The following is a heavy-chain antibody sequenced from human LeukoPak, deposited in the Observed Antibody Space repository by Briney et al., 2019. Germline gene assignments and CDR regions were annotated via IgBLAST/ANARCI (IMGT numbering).Heavy chain of an antibody. D-gene: IGHD3-10*01. CDR3: ARVFGSKNYYYYYYYMDV. CDR2: IYYSGST. V-gene: IGHV4-39*07. J-gene: IGHJ6*03. Sequence: SETLSLTCTVSGGSISSSNYYWGRIRQPPGKGLEWIVNIYYSGSTYYNPSLKSRVTISVDTSKNQFSLKLSSVTAADTAVYYCARVFGSKNYYYYYYYMDVWGKGTTVTVSS. CDR1: GGSISSSNYY.